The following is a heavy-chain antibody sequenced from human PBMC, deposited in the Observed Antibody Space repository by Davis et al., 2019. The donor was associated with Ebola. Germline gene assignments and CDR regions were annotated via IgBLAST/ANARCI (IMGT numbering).Heavy chain of an antibody. CDR1: GFTFSSYS. D-gene: IGHD3-3*01. J-gene: IGHJ6*02. V-gene: IGHV3-21*01. CDR3: ARDGYDFWSAYYYYGMDV. CDR2: ISSSSSYI. Sequence: GESLKISCAASGFTFSSYSMNWVRQAPGKGLEWVSSISSSSSYIYYADSVKGRFTISRDNAKNSLYLQQNSLRAEDTAVYYCARDGYDFWSAYYYYGMDVWGQGTTVTVSS.